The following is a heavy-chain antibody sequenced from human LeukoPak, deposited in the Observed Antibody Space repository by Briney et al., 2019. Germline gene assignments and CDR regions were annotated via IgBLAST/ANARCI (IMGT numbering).Heavy chain of an antibody. D-gene: IGHD6-13*01. J-gene: IGHJ5*02. Sequence: GGSQRLSCAASGFTFDDYAMHWVRQAPGGGLEWVSTISWNSGSIGYADSVKGRFTISRDNAKNSLYLQMNSLRAEDTAVYYCAREWGAAAGFNWFDPWGQGTLVTVSS. V-gene: IGHV3-9*01. CDR2: ISWNSGSI. CDR3: AREWGAAAGFNWFDP. CDR1: GFTFDDYA.